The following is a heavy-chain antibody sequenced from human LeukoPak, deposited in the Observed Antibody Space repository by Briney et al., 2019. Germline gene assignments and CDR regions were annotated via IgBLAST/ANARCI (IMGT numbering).Heavy chain of an antibody. V-gene: IGHV1-46*01. Sequence: GASVKVSCKASGYTFTSYYMHWVRQAPGQGLEWMGIINPSGGSTSYAQKFQGRVTMTRDTSTSTVYMELSSLRSEDTAVYYCARAGRPIPATAAYFDYWGQGTLVTVSS. D-gene: IGHD2-2*01. CDR2: INPSGGST. CDR3: ARAGRPIPATAAYFDY. CDR1: GYTFTSYY. J-gene: IGHJ4*02.